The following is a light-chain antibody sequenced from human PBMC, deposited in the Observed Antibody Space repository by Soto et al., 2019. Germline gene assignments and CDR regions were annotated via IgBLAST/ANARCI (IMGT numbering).Light chain of an antibody. J-gene: IGKJ1*01. CDR2: AAS. CDR1: QTINSY. CDR3: QQSFTAPRT. V-gene: IGKV1-39*01. Sequence: DIQMTQSPSSLSASVGATVTITCRASQTINSYLNWYQQRPGKAPSLLMYAASSLQSGVPSRFSGRGSGTDFTLTVSGLQLEDFATYYCQQSFTAPRTFGQGTTVQI.